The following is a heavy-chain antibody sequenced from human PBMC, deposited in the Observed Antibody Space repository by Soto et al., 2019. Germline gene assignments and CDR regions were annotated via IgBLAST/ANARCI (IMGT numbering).Heavy chain of an antibody. CDR2: ISGSGGST. CDR3: AKTGSGDPRHHYMDV. V-gene: IGHV3-23*01. Sequence: EVQLLESGGGLVQPGGSLRLSCAASGFTFSSYAMSWVRQAPGKGLEWVSAISGSGGSTYYADSVKGRFTISRDNSKNTLYLQMNSLRAEDTAVYYRAKTGSGDPRHHYMDVWGKGTTVTVSS. D-gene: IGHD3-10*01. J-gene: IGHJ6*03. CDR1: GFTFSSYA.